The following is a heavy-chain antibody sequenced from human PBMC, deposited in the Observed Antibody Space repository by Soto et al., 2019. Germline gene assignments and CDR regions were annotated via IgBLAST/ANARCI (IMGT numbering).Heavy chain of an antibody. D-gene: IGHD3-16*01. CDR3: ARRWGDYFDY. Sequence: PLETLSHTCTVSGGSSSSYYWIWIRQPPGKGLEWIGYIYYSGSTNYNPSLKSRVTISVDTSKNQFSLKLSLKLSSVTAADTAVYYCARRWGDYFDYWGQGTLVTVSS. CDR2: IYYSGST. CDR1: GGSSSSYY. J-gene: IGHJ4*02. V-gene: IGHV4-59*08.